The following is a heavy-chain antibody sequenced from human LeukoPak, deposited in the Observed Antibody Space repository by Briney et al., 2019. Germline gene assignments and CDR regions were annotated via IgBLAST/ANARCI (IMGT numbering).Heavy chain of an antibody. V-gene: IGHV3-23*01. J-gene: IGHJ4*02. D-gene: IGHD2-2*02. CDR1: GFTFSSYA. Sequence: GGSLRLSCAASGFTFSSYAMSWVRQAPGKGLEWVSAISGSGGSTYYADSVKGRFTISRDNSKNTLYLQMNSLRAEDTAVYYCAKGPYCSSTSCYTVGAFDYWGQGALVTVSS. CDR2: ISGSGGST. CDR3: AKGPYCSSTSCYTVGAFDY.